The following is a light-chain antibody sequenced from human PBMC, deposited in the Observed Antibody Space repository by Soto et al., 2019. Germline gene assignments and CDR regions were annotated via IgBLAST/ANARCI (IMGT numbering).Light chain of an antibody. Sequence: EIVLTQSPATLSLSPGERATLSCRASQSVSNFLAWYQQKPGQAPRLLIYDASNRATGIPARFSGSGSGTDFTLTISGLEPEDFAVYYCQHRYNWPPLTFGGGTKVEI. J-gene: IGKJ4*01. CDR3: QHRYNWPPLT. CDR1: QSVSNF. V-gene: IGKV3-11*01. CDR2: DAS.